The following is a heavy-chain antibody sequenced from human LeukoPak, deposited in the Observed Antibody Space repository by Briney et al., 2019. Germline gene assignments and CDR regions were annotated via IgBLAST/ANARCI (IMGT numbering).Heavy chain of an antibody. CDR2: IYHSGST. CDR3: ARDIRGNRDY. J-gene: IGHJ4*02. Sequence: LRLSCAASGFTFSSYGMHWVRQPPGKGLEWIGYIYHSGSTYYNPSLKSRVTISVDRSKNQFSLKLSSVTAAGTAVYYCARDIRGNRDYWGQGTLVTVSS. V-gene: IGHV4-30-2*01. CDR1: GFTFSSYG. D-gene: IGHD1-14*01.